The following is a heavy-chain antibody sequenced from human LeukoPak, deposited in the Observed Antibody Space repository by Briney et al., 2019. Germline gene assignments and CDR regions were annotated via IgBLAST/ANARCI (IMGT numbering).Heavy chain of an antibody. CDR2: INPNSGGT. D-gene: IGHD3-10*01. CDR3: ARDQKELLWFEIGRGAIEHTTGTY. V-gene: IGHV1-2*02. CDR1: GYTFTGYY. Sequence: ASVTVSCKASGYTFTGYYMHWVRQAPGQGLEWMGWINPNSGGTNYAQKFQGRVTMTRDTSISTAYMELSRLRSDDMAVYYCARDQKELLWFEIGRGAIEHTTGTYWGQGTLVTVSS. J-gene: IGHJ4*02.